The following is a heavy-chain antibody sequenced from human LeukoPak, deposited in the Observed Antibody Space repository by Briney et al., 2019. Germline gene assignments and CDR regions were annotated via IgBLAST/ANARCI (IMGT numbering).Heavy chain of an antibody. D-gene: IGHD6-13*01. CDR1: GYSFTSYW. CDR2: IYPSDSDT. Sequence: GESLKISCQGSGYSFTSYWVGWVRQMPGKGLEWMGIIYPSDSDTRYSPSFQGQVTISADKSISTAYLQWSSLKASDTAMYYCASYIAAAGTAAFDIWGQGTMVTVSS. J-gene: IGHJ3*02. CDR3: ASYIAAAGTAAFDI. V-gene: IGHV5-51*01.